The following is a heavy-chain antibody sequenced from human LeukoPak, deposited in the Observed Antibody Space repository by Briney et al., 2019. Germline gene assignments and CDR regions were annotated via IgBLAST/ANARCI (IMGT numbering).Heavy chain of an antibody. Sequence: GGSLRLSCAASGFIFSQYSMNWVRQAPGKGLEWVSHIRSSSETFYADSVKGRFTISRDNARNSLYLQMNNSRGEDTAIYYCARDAGNSGYGCDLWGQGTLVTVSS. J-gene: IGHJ5*02. CDR1: GFIFSQYS. D-gene: IGHD5-12*01. CDR3: ARDAGNSGYGCDL. V-gene: IGHV3-48*01. CDR2: IRSSSET.